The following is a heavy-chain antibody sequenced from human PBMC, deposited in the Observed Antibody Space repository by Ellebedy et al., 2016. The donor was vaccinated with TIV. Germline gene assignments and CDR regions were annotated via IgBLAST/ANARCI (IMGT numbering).Heavy chain of an antibody. Sequence: SETLSLXXTVSGASIRSDDYYWSWIRQPPGKGLEWIGYIYYSGSTYYNPSLKSRVTISVDTSKNQFSLKLSSVTAADTAVYYCARDDSSGYGVDYWGQGTLVTVSS. CDR3: ARDDSSGYGVDY. D-gene: IGHD3-22*01. J-gene: IGHJ4*02. CDR2: IYYSGST. CDR1: GASIRSDDYY. V-gene: IGHV4-30-4*01.